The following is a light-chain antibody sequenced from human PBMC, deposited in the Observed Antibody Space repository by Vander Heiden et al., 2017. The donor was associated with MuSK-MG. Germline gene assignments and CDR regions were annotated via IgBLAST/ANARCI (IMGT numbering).Light chain of an antibody. V-gene: IGKV1-5*01. CDR2: DAS. Sequence: DIQMTQSPSTLSASVGDRVTITCRASQSISTWLAWFQQKAGKAPNLLIYDASNLQSGVPSRFSGSGSGTEFTLTINSLQPDDFAAYYCQQDYSFPHTFGGGTKVEIK. CDR1: QSISTW. CDR3: QQDYSFPHT. J-gene: IGKJ4*01.